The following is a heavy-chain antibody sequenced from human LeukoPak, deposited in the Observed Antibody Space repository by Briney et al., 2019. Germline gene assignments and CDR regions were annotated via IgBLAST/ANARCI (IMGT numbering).Heavy chain of an antibody. V-gene: IGHV3-23*01. CDR2: ISASAGNI. CDR1: GFMFRSSS. D-gene: IGHD3-10*02. CDR3: AKRPAAVRGVIPYVDY. Sequence: GGSLRLSCAASGFMFRSSSMSWIRQVPGKGLEWVSTISASAGNIYYADSVKGRFTISRDNSKNTLFLQMNSLRADDTAIYYCAKRPAAVRGVIPYVDYWGQATLVTDSS. J-gene: IGHJ4*02.